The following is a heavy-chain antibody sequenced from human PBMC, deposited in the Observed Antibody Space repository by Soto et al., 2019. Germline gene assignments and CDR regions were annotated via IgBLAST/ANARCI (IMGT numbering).Heavy chain of an antibody. CDR3: ARGPPGSSSLDY. J-gene: IGHJ4*02. D-gene: IGHD6-13*01. V-gene: IGHV4-34*01. Sequence: QVQLQQWGAGLLKPSETLSLTCAVYGGSFSGYYWSWIRQPPGKGLEWIGEINHSGSTNYNPSLKSRVTISVDTSKNQFSLKLSSVTAADTAVYYCARGPPGSSSLDYWGLGTLVTVSS. CDR1: GGSFSGYY. CDR2: INHSGST.